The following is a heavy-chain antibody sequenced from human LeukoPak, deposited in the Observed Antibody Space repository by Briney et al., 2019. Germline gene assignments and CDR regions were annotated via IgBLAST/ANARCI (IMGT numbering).Heavy chain of an antibody. V-gene: IGHV3-30*03. CDR1: GFTFSSYG. CDR3: ARGQGHSGY. J-gene: IGHJ4*02. D-gene: IGHD3-10*01. Sequence: PGGSLRLSCAASGFTFSSYGMHWVRQAPGKGLEWVAVISYDGSNKYYADSVKGRFTISRDNSKNTLYLQMNSLRAEDTAVYYCARGQGHSGYWGQGTLVTVSS. CDR2: ISYDGSNK.